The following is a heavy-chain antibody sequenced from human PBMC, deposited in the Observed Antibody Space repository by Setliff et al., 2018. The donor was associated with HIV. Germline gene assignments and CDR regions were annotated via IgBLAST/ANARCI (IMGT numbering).Heavy chain of an antibody. J-gene: IGHJ4*02. Sequence: GGSLRLSCAASGFTFSSYGMHWVRQAPGKGLEWVALISYDGSKKYYADSVKGRFTISRDNSKDTLYLQMNSLRAEDTAVYYCARPRTYCSGGSCYLGPDYWGQGTLVTVS. CDR2: ISYDGSKK. D-gene: IGHD2-15*01. CDR3: ARPRTYCSGGSCYLGPDY. CDR1: GFTFSSYG. V-gene: IGHV3-30*19.